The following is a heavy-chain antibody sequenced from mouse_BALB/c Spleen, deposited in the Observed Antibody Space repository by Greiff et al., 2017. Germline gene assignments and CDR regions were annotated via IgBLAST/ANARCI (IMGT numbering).Heavy chain of an antibody. V-gene: IGHV1S81*02. D-gene: IGHD2-13*01. J-gene: IGHJ2*01. Sequence: QVQLKQPGAELVKPGASVKLSCKASGYTFTSYWMHWVKQRPGQGLEWIGEINPSNGRTNYNEKFKSKATLTVDKSSSTAYMELSSLTSEDSAVYYCARRTRIDYWGQGTTLTVSS. CDR1: GYTFTSYW. CDR3: ARRTRIDY. CDR2: INPSNGRT.